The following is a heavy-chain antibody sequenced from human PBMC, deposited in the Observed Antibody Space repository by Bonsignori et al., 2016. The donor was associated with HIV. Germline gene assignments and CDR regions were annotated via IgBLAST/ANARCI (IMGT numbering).Heavy chain of an antibody. CDR2: IYPDDSDT. V-gene: IGHV5-51*01. Sequence: VRQMPGKGLEWMGIIYPDDSDTTKSPSFQGQVTFSADKSISTAYLQWSSLKASDSAIYYCARNRWYSSSTQGFAFDIWGPRDNGHRLL. D-gene: IGHD6-13*01. J-gene: IGHJ3*02. CDR3: ARNRWYSSSTQGFAFDI.